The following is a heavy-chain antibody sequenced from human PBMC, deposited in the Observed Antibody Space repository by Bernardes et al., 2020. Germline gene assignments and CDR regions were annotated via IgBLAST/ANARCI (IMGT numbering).Heavy chain of an antibody. CDR1: GFTFSSYS. V-gene: IGHV3-48*01. D-gene: IGHD2-2*01. CDR3: AREHQYCSSTSCYERNWFDP. J-gene: IGHJ5*02. CDR2: ISSSISTI. Sequence: GGSLRLSCAASGFTFSSYSMNWVRQAPGKGLEWVSYISSSISTIYYADSVKGRFTISRDNAKNSLYLQMNSLRAEDTAVYYCAREHQYCSSTSCYERNWFDPWGQGTLVTVSS.